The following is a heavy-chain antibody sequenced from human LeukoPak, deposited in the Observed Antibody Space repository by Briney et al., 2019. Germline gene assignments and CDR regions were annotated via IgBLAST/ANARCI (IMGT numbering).Heavy chain of an antibody. Sequence: SETLSLTCTVSGGSISSYYWSWIRQPPGKGLEWIGYIYYSGSTNYNPSLKSRVTISVDTSKNQFSLKLSSVTAADTAVYSCARSSTVVTLLDYWGQGTLVTVSS. CDR2: IYYSGST. J-gene: IGHJ4*02. D-gene: IGHD4-23*01. V-gene: IGHV4-59*01. CDR3: ARSSTVVTLLDY. CDR1: GGSISSYY.